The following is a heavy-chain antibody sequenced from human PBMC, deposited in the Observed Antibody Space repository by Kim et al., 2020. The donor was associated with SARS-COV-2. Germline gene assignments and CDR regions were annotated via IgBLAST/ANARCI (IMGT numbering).Heavy chain of an antibody. D-gene: IGHD3-3*01. J-gene: IGHJ3*02. CDR1: GFTFSSYA. CDR3: ARDQRGYPPNDAFDI. V-gene: IGHV3-30*04. Sequence: GGSLRLSCAASGFTFSSYAMHWVRQAPGKGLEWVAAISYDGSNKYYADSVKGRFTISRDNSKNTLYLQMNSLRAEDTAVYYCARDQRGYPPNDAFDIWGQGTMVTVSS. CDR2: ISYDGSNK.